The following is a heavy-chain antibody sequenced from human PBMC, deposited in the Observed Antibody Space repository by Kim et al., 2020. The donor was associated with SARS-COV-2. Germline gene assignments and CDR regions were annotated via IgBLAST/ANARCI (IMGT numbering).Heavy chain of an antibody. J-gene: IGHJ3*02. D-gene: IGHD3-16*01. Sequence: GGSLRLSCAASGFTFSDYYMSWIRQAPGKGLEWVSYISSSSSYTNYADSVKGRFTISRDNAKNSLYLQMNSLRAEDTAVYYCASVGGNSIWGAFDIWGQGTMVTVSS. V-gene: IGHV3-11*03. CDR1: GFTFSDYY. CDR3: ASVGGNSIWGAFDI. CDR2: ISSSSSYT.